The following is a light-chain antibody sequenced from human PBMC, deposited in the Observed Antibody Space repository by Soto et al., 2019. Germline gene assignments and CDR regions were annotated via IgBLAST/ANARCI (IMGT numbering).Light chain of an antibody. CDR2: GAS. CDR1: QSVNVH. Sequence: AMPHTKATVAVSAGERASLSWMASQSVNVHLAWYPQTPGQPPRLLIYGASARATCIPAKFSGSGSGTEFTLSISSQQSEDLAVYYGRQYNKWPRTFGQGTKVDIK. V-gene: IGKV3D-15*01. CDR3: RQYNKWPRT. J-gene: IGKJ1*01.